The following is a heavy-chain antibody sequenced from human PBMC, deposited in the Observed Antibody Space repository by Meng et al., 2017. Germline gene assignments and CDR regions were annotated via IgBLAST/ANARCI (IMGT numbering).Heavy chain of an antibody. CDR1: GFIFSNYE. Sequence: QVQVVESGVDVVSHGSSLTLSCAASGFIFSNYEMHWVRQAPGKGLEWVACITKDGSRKYYLGSVRGRFTISRDNSKNTLYLEMNSLRSEDTALYYCARDFDYWGQGTLVTVSS. CDR3: ARDFDY. CDR2: ITKDGSRK. J-gene: IGHJ4*02. V-gene: IGHV3-30*16.